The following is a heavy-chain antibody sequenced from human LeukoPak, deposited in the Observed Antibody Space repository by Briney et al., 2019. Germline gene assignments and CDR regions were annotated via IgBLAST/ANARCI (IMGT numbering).Heavy chain of an antibody. Sequence: GGSLRLSCAASGFTFSNYWMSWVRQAPGKGLEWVANIKQDGSEKYYVDSVKGRFTISRDNSKNTLYLQMNSLRAEDTAVYYCAKDHYYGSGSYYAFDIWGQGTMVTVSS. D-gene: IGHD3-10*01. V-gene: IGHV3-7*01. CDR1: GFTFSNYW. CDR2: IKQDGSEK. J-gene: IGHJ3*02. CDR3: AKDHYYGSGSYYAFDI.